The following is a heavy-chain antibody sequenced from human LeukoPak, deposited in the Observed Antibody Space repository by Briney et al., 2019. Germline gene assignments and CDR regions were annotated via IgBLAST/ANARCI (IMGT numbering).Heavy chain of an antibody. J-gene: IGHJ4*02. CDR3: ASQGLRYFDWLAPFDY. Sequence: SETLSLTCAVYGGSFSGYYWSWIRQPPGKGLEWIGKINHSGSTNYNPSLKSRVTISVDTSKNQFSLKLSSVTAADTAVYYCASQGLRYFDWLAPFDYWGQGTLVTVSS. V-gene: IGHV4-34*01. D-gene: IGHD3-9*01. CDR1: GGSFSGYY. CDR2: INHSGST.